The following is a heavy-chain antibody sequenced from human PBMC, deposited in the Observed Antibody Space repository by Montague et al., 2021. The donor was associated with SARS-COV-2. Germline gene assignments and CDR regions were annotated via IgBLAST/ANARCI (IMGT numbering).Heavy chain of an antibody. J-gene: IGHJ4*02. CDR2: RKERGGR. Sequence: SETLSLTCSVSGEPIRGLEGKGRGKREGKGGEGRGGRKERGGREEKKERERRVTMAVDTSKNQCSPKVNSVTAADTAMYYCARGVVAAPPVVDYWGRGTLVTVSS. CDR1: GEPIRGLE. V-gene: IGHV4-4*07. D-gene: IGHD2-15*01. CDR3: ARGVVAAPPVVDY.